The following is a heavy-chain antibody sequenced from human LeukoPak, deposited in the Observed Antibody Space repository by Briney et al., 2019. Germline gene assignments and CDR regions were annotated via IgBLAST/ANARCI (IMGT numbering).Heavy chain of an antibody. CDR1: GGSFSGYY. D-gene: IGHD3-22*01. J-gene: IGHJ4*02. V-gene: IGHV4-34*01. Sequence: SETLSLTCAVYGGSFSGYYWSWIRQPPGKGLEWIGEINHSGSTHYNPSLKSRVTISVDTSKNQFSLKLSSVTAADTAVYYCARETSSGSLDYWGQGTLVTVSS. CDR3: ARETSSGSLDY. CDR2: INHSGST.